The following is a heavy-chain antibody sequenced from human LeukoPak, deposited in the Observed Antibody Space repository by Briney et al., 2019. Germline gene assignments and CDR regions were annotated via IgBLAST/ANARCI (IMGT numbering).Heavy chain of an antibody. J-gene: IGHJ5*02. CDR3: ENRPHYYGSGDYDREP. Sequence: GWALRLSCAASGFTLSRYVMSWVRQAPGKGLEWVSSICGSGNNTYNAYYVKAVLSRFRNNTKNLLFPLMSKLNGEETAVYYFENRPHYYGSGDYDREPWGQGTLVTVSA. CDR2: ICGSGNNT. V-gene: IGHV3-23*01. CDR1: GFTLSRYV. D-gene: IGHD3-10*01.